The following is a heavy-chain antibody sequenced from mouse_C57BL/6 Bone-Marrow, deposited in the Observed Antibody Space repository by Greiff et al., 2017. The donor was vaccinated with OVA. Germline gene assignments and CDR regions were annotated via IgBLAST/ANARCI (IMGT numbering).Heavy chain of an antibody. D-gene: IGHD1-1*01. CDR1: GYTFTSYW. CDR2: IDPSDSYT. J-gene: IGHJ4*01. V-gene: IGHV1-69*01. CDR3: ARKNYGSEGAMDY. Sequence: VQLQQSGAELVMPGASVKLSCKASGYTFTSYWMHWVKQRPGQGLEWIGEIDPSDSYTNYNQKFKGKSTLTVDKSSSTAYMQLSSLTSEDSAVYYCARKNYGSEGAMDYWGQGTSVTVSS.